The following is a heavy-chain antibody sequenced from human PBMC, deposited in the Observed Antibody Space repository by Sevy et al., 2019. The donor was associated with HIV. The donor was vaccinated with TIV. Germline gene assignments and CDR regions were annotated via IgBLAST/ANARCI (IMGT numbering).Heavy chain of an antibody. Sequence: GGSLRLSCAASGFTVSSNYMSWVRQAPGKGLEWVSVIYSGGSTYYADSVKGRFTISRDNSKNTLYLQMKSLRAEDTAVYYCAREGPGSYGYFGDYYYYYGMDVWGQGTTVTVSS. V-gene: IGHV3-53*01. D-gene: IGHD5-18*01. CDR2: IYSGGST. CDR3: AREGPGSYGYFGDYYYYYGMDV. J-gene: IGHJ6*02. CDR1: GFTVSSNY.